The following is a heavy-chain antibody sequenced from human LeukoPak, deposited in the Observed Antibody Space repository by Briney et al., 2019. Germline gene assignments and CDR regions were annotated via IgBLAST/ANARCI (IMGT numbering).Heavy chain of an antibody. V-gene: IGHV4-34*01. Sequence: SETLSLTCAVYGGSFSGYYWSWIRQPPGKGLEWIGEINHSGSTNYNPSLKSRVTISVDTSKNQFSLRLSSVTAADTAVYYCARAYCSSTSCYDHSFDYWGQGSLVTVSS. J-gene: IGHJ4*02. D-gene: IGHD2-2*01. CDR3: ARAYCSSTSCYDHSFDY. CDR1: GGSFSGYY. CDR2: INHSGST.